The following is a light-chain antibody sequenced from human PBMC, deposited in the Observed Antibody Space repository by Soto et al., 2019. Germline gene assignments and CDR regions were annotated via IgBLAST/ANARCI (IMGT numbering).Light chain of an antibody. V-gene: IGLV1-44*01. CDR1: SSNIGSNT. CDR3: AAWDDGLNGSWV. J-gene: IGLJ3*02. Sequence: QSVLTQPPSASGTPGQRVAISCSGSSSNIGSNTVNWYQQLPGTAPKLLIYSNNQRLSGVPDRFSASKSGTSASLAISGLQSEDEADYYCAAWDDGLNGSWVFGGGTKLTVL. CDR2: SNN.